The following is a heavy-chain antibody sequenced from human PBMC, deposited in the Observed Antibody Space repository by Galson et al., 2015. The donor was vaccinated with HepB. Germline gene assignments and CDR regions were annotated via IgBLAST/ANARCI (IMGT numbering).Heavy chain of an antibody. D-gene: IGHD3-10*01. J-gene: IGHJ4*02. CDR1: GFSITTYGMS. V-gene: IGHV2-5*02. CDR3: ARSSDYFGSGTSKPSFSDY. Sequence: PALVKPTQTLTLTCTFSGFSITTYGMSVAWIRQAPGKALEWLASVYWDDDKRYSSSLKTRLTITKNASRNQVLLTMTNVDPADTGTYYCARSSDYFGSGTSKPSFSDYWGQGTVVTVSS. CDR2: VYWDDDK.